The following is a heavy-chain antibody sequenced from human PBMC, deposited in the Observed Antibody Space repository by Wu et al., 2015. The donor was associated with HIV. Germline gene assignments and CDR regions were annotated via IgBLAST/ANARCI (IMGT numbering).Heavy chain of an antibody. J-gene: IGHJ6*03. CDR2: VIPIFGLP. CDR3: ARTVEQPLPTRSYYNMDV. Sequence: QVQLVQSGAEVKKPGSSVKVSCKASGDTFSSYAISWVRQAPGQGLEWMGRVIPIFGLPKYSQKFQGRVTITADESTSTAYMEMSSLKPEDTAVYYCARTVEQPLPTRSYYNMDVWGPGTTVTVSS. CDR1: GDTFSSYA. D-gene: IGHD1-26*01. V-gene: IGHV1-69*13.